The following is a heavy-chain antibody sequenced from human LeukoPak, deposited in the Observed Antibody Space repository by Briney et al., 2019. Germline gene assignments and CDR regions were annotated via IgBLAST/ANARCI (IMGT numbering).Heavy chain of an antibody. Sequence: SVKVSCKVSGDTFSTYGISWVRQAPGQGLEWMGRIIPTLDTVKSAQKFWGRLTISADKSSNTAYMELSSLRSDDTAMYFCARWRLSGDALTTYHYKTVIDNYFDPWGQGTLVTVSS. CDR3: ARWRLSGDALTTYHYKTVIDNYFDP. J-gene: IGHJ5*02. CDR1: GDTFSTYG. CDR2: IIPTLDTV. V-gene: IGHV1-69*04. D-gene: IGHD3-16*02.